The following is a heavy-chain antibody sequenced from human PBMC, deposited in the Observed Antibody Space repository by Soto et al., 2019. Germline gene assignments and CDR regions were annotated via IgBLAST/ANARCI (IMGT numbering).Heavy chain of an antibody. CDR1: GGSISSRDW. CDR3: ATGNVDSMLES. V-gene: IGHV4-4*02. Sequence: SETLSLTCSVSGGSISSRDWWTWVRQAPGKGLEWIGKIEHGGGTNFSPSLRGRVNISIDKSRKFFSLTLNSVTAADTAIYFCATGNVDSMLESWGRGTLVTVSS. D-gene: IGHD3-3*01. J-gene: IGHJ4*02. CDR2: IEHGGGT.